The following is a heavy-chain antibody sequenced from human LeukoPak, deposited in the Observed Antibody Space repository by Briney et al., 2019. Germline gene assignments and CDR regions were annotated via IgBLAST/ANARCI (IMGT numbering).Heavy chain of an antibody. J-gene: IGHJ5*02. CDR2: ISAYNGNT. V-gene: IGHV1-18*01. D-gene: IGHD3-3*01. CDR1: GYTFTSYG. CDR3: ARPYYDFWSGSSMYNWFDP. Sequence: ASVKVSCTASGYTFTSYGISWVRQAPGQGLEWMGWISAYNGNTNYAQKLQGRVTMTTDTSTSTAYMELRSLRSDDTAVYYCARPYYDFWSGSSMYNWFDPWGQGTLVTVSS.